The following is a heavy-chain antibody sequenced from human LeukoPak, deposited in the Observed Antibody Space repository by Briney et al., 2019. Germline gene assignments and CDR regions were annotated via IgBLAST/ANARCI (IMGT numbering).Heavy chain of an antibody. V-gene: IGHV4-59*01. CDR1: GSSISSYY. D-gene: IGHD4-17*01. J-gene: IGHJ4*02. CDR3: ARGAYGDYPEDY. Sequence: PSATLSLTCTASGSSISSYYWSWIRQPPGKGLEWIGYIYYSGSTNYNPSLKSRVTISVDTSKNQFSLKLSSVTAADTAVYYCARGAYGDYPEDYWGQGTLVTVSS. CDR2: IYYSGST.